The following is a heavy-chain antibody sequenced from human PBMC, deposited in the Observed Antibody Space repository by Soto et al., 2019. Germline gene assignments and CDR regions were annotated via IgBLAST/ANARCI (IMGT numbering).Heavy chain of an antibody. CDR2: INPCGGST. CDR3: ARVPGPLWSAFDI. CDR1: GYTFTSYY. Sequence: QVQLVQSGAEVKKPGASVKVSCKASGYTFTSYYMHWVRQAPGQGLEWMGIINPCGGSTSYAQKFQGRVTMTRDTSTSTVYMELSSLRSEDTAVYYCARVPGPLWSAFDIWGQGTMVTVSS. J-gene: IGHJ3*02. D-gene: IGHD5-18*01. V-gene: IGHV1-46*01.